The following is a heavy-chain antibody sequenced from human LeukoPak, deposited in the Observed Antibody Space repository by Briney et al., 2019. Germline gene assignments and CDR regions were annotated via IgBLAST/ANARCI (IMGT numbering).Heavy chain of an antibody. J-gene: IGHJ4*02. V-gene: IGHV1-24*01. Sequence: GASVKVFCKVSGYTLTEFSMHWVRQAPGKGLEWMGGFDPEDGTTIYAQKFQGRVTMTEDTSTDTAYMELSSLTSEDAAIYYCTRGASMNRGIIIYYFDYWGQGTLVTVSS. CDR1: GYTLTEFS. CDR2: FDPEDGTT. CDR3: TRGASMNRGIIIYYFDY. D-gene: IGHD3-10*01.